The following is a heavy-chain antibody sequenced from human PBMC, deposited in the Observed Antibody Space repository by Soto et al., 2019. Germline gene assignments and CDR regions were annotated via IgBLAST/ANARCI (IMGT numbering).Heavy chain of an antibody. V-gene: IGHV3-30-3*01. Sequence: QVQLVESGGGVVQPGRSLRLSCAASGFTFSSYAMHWVRQAPGKGLEWVAVISYDGSNKYYADSVKGRFTISRDNSKNTLYQQMNSLRAEDTAVYYCARGNFDYWGQGTLVTVSS. J-gene: IGHJ4*02. CDR3: ARGNFDY. CDR1: GFTFSSYA. CDR2: ISYDGSNK.